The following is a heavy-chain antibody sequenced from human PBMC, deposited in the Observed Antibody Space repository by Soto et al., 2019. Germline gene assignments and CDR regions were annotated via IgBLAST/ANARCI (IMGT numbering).Heavy chain of an antibody. V-gene: IGHV4-31*03. Sequence: QVQLQESGPGLVRPSQTLSLSCTVSGGSISNSANHWSWIRQHPGEGLEWIGYIYYSGGTYYSPSLKGRVTMSIAASKNQFSLKLSSVTAADTAVYYCAKGVRGVPSWFDPWGQGTLVTVSS. CDR2: IYYSGGT. CDR1: GGSISNSANH. J-gene: IGHJ5*02. D-gene: IGHD3-10*01. CDR3: AKGVRGVPSWFDP.